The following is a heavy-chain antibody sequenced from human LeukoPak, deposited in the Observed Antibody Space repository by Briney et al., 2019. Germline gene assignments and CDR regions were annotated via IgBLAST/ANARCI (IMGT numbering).Heavy chain of an antibody. D-gene: IGHD3-3*01. CDR2: INPNSGGT. V-gene: IGHV1-2*02. CDR1: GYTFTGYY. Sequence: ASVKVSCKASGYTFTGYYMHWVRQAPGQGLEWMGWINPNSGGTNYAQKFQGRVTMTRDTSISTAYMELSRLRSDDTAVYYCARFTIFGVVAREDYWGQGTLVTVSS. J-gene: IGHJ4*02. CDR3: ARFTIFGVVAREDY.